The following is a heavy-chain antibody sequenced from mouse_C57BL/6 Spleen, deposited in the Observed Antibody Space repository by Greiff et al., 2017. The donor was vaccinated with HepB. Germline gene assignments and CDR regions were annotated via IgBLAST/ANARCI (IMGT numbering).Heavy chain of an antibody. CDR3: ARCITTVGYAMDY. J-gene: IGHJ4*01. V-gene: IGHV1-82*01. D-gene: IGHD1-1*01. CDR1: GYAFSSSW. CDR2: IYPGDGDT. Sequence: QVQLKQSGPELVKPGASVKISCKASGYAFSSSWMNWVKQRPGKGLEWIGRIYPGDGDTNYNGKFKGKATLTADKSSSTAYMLLSSLTSEDSAVYFCARCITTVGYAMDYWGQGTSVTVSS.